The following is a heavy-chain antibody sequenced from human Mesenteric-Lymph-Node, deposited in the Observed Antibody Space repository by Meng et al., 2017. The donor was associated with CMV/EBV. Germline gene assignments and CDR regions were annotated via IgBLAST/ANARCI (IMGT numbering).Heavy chain of an antibody. CDR3: AKNSHDNYYDSSGYYYSPYFFDY. Sequence: ASVKVSCKASGYTFTSIGINWVRQAPGQGLEWMGWISTYNGNTNYAQKFQGRVTLTTDTSTSTAYMELRSLRSDGTAVYYCAKNSHDNYYDSSGYYYSPYFFDYWGQGTLVTVSS. CDR2: ISTYNGNT. D-gene: IGHD3-22*01. J-gene: IGHJ4*02. CDR1: GYTFTSIG. V-gene: IGHV1-18*01.